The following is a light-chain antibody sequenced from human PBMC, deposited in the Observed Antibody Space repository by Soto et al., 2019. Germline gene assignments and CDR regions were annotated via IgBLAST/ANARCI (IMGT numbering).Light chain of an antibody. V-gene: IGLV1-40*01. CDR3: QSYDSSLSAWV. J-gene: IGLJ3*02. CDR2: GDT. CDR1: NSNVGAGYE. Sequence: QSVLTQPPSVSGAPGQRVTISCSGSNSNVGAGYEVHWYQQLPGTAPKLLIYGDTSRSSGVPDRFSGSKSGTSASLAISGLQAEDEADYYCQSYDSSLSAWVFGGGTKLTVL.